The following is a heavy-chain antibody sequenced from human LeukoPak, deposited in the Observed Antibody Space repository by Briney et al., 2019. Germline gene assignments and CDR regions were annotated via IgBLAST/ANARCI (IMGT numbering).Heavy chain of an antibody. V-gene: IGHV1-18*01. J-gene: IGHJ6*02. D-gene: IGHD4-17*01. CDR3: ARDRFDYGDYQYYYYGMDV. CDR2: ISAYNGNT. Sequence: ASVQVSCKASGGTFSSYAISWVRQAPGQRLEGMGWISAYNGNTNYAQKLQGRVTMTTDTSTSTAYMELRSLRSDDTAVYYCARDRFDYGDYQYYYYGMDVWGQGTTVTVSS. CDR1: GGTFSSYA.